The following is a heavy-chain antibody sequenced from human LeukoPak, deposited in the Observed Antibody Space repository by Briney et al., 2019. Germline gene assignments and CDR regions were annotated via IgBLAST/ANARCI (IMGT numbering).Heavy chain of an antibody. Sequence: GGSLRLSCSASGFTFSSYALSWVRQAPGEGLEWVSAISCSGGSTYYADSVKGRFTISRDNSKNTLYLQMNSLRAEDTAVYYCAKRNTTYYYDSSGGARGIDAFDIWGQGTMVTVSS. CDR2: ISCSGGST. V-gene: IGHV3-23*01. CDR3: AKRNTTYYYDSSGGARGIDAFDI. CDR1: GFTFSSYA. J-gene: IGHJ3*02. D-gene: IGHD3-22*01.